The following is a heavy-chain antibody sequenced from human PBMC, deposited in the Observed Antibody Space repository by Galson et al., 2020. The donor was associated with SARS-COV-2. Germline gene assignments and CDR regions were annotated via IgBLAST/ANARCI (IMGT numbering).Heavy chain of an antibody. Sequence: SESLSLTCTVSGATISSSWSYWAWIRQPPGKGLEGIGKYDYSGRTYDDPALKSLITASVDTSKNQFSLSLTTVTATDTAVYYCAGLSITMIFALIPNYYFDCWGQGLFVPVSS. CDR1: GATISSSWSY. CDR2: YDYSGRT. V-gene: IGHV4-39*01. J-gene: IGHJ4*02. CDR3: AGLSITMIFALIPNYYFDC. D-gene: IGHD3-22*01.